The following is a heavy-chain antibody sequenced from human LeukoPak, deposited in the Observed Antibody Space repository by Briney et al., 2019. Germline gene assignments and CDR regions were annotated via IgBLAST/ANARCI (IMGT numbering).Heavy chain of an antibody. CDR3: ARGGPREIITMIVVVHDPNAFDI. CDR1: GYTFTGDY. D-gene: IGHD3-22*01. Sequence: GASVKVSCKASGYTFTGDYMHWVRQAPGQGLEWMGWINPNSGGTNYAQKFQGRVTMTRDTSISTAYMELSRLRSDDTAVYYCARGGPREIITMIVVVHDPNAFDIWGQGTMVTVSS. J-gene: IGHJ3*02. CDR2: INPNSGGT. V-gene: IGHV1-2*02.